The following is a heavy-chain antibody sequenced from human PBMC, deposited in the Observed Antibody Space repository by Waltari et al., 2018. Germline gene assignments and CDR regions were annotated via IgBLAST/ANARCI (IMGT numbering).Heavy chain of an antibody. CDR3: ARGGGGDWEWFDP. V-gene: IGHV4-59*01. CDR1: GGSISGFY. D-gene: IGHD2-21*02. J-gene: IGHJ5*02. Sequence: QVQLQESGPSLLTPSETLSLICTVSGGSISGFYWSGVRQPPGKGLDWIGYIYYTGSTNFNPSLKSRVTRSVDTSKNQFSLKLSSVTAADTAFYYCARGGGGDWEWFDPWGQGTLVTVAS. CDR2: IYYTGST.